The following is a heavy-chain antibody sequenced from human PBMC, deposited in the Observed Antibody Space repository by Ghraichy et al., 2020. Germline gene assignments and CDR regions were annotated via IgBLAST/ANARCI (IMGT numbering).Heavy chain of an antibody. CDR3: ARDSGVGAWYSDL. Sequence: GGSLRLSCAASGFTFSSYNLNWFRQAPGKGLEWVSYISSSSSTIYYADSVKGRFTISRDNAKNSLYLQMNSLRDDDTAVFYCARDSGVGAWYSDLWGRGTLVTVSS. V-gene: IGHV3-48*02. CDR2: ISSSSSTI. CDR1: GFTFSSYN. J-gene: IGHJ2*01. D-gene: IGHD3-16*01.